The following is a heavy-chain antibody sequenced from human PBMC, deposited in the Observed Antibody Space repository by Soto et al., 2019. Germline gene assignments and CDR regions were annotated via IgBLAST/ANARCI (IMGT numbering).Heavy chain of an antibody. D-gene: IGHD3-9*01. Sequence: SGPTLVNPTPTLTLTCSFSGFSLTTGGVAVGWIRQPPGKALEWLALIYWNDDKRYSPSLKNRLTVTQDTSKNQVVLTLTNMDPVDTATYYSEHKLRYLDAMDVWGQGTTVTVSS. CDR3: EHKLRYLDAMDV. CDR2: IYWNDDK. J-gene: IGHJ6*02. V-gene: IGHV2-5*01. CDR1: GFSLTTGGVA.